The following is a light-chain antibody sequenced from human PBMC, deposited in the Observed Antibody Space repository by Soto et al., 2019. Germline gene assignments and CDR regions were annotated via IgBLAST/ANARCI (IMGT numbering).Light chain of an antibody. Sequence: DSGMTQSPDSLAVSLGERATINCKSSQSVIYSSNNKNYLAWYQQKPGQPPNLLIYWASTRESGVPDRFSGSGSGTDFTLTISSLQAEDVAVYYCQQYYSTPWTFGQGTKVDIK. CDR1: QSVIYSSNNKNY. V-gene: IGKV4-1*01. J-gene: IGKJ1*01. CDR2: WAS. CDR3: QQYYSTPWT.